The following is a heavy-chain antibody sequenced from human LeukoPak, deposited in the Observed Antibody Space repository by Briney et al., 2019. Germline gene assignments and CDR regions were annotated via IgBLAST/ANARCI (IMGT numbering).Heavy chain of an antibody. Sequence: QAGGSLRLSCTVSGFTVSSNSMSWVRQAPGKGLEWVSFIYSDNTHYSDSVKGRFTISRDNSKNTLYLQMNNLRAEDTAVYYCARRAGAYSHPYDYWGQGTLVTVSS. CDR2: IYSDNT. V-gene: IGHV3-53*01. J-gene: IGHJ4*02. D-gene: IGHD4/OR15-4a*01. CDR1: GFTVSSNS. CDR3: ARRAGAYSHPYDY.